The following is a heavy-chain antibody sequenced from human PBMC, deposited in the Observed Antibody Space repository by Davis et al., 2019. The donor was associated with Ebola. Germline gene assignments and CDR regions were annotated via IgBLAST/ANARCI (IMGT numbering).Heavy chain of an antibody. CDR2: IYYSGST. D-gene: IGHD5-12*01. CDR3: ASPPDY. CDR1: GGSISSYY. J-gene: IGHJ4*02. Sequence: PSETLSLTCTVSGGSISSYYWSWIRQPPGKGLEWIGYIYYSGSTNYNPSLKSRVTISVDTSKNQFSLQLNSVTPEDTAVYYCASPPDYWGQGTLVTVSS. V-gene: IGHV4-59*12.